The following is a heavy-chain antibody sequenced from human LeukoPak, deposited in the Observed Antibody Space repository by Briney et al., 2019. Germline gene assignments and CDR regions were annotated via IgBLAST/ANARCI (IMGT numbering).Heavy chain of an antibody. J-gene: IGHJ5*02. CDR3: ARFRCGGDYHSDL. Sequence: GESLKISCRGSGYTFVDYWSGWVRQMPGKGLEWIGFIYPSDSDTRYSPSFQGQVTISADATMNTAFLQWSSLKASDTAIYYCARFRCGGDYHSDLWGQGTLVTVAS. V-gene: IGHV5-51*01. D-gene: IGHD2-21*02. CDR1: GYTFVDYW. CDR2: IYPSDSDT.